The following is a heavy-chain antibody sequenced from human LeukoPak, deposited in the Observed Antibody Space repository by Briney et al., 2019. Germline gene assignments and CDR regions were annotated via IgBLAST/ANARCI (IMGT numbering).Heavy chain of an antibody. V-gene: IGHV3-11*06. D-gene: IGHD2-21*02. Sequence: GGSLRLSCAASGFTFSDYYMSWIRQAPGKGLEWVSYISSSSSYTNYADSVKGRFTISRDNAKNSLYLQTNSLRAEDTAVYYCARVVTAILEWFDPWGQGTLVTVSS. CDR1: GFTFSDYY. J-gene: IGHJ5*02. CDR3: ARVVTAILEWFDP. CDR2: ISSSSSYT.